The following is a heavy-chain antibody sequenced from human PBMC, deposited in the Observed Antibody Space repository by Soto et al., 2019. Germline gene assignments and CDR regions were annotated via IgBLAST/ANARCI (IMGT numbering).Heavy chain of an antibody. D-gene: IGHD4-17*01. J-gene: IGHJ4*02. V-gene: IGHV4-30-2*01. Sequence: PSETMPVTSSVFGGSISSGGYSWSWNRQPPGKGLEWIGYIYHSGSTYYNPSLKSRVTISVDRSKNQFSLKLSSVTAADTAVYYCARASTTVTTLDYWGQGTLVTVSS. CDR1: GGSISSGGYS. CDR2: IYHSGST. CDR3: ARASTTVTTLDY.